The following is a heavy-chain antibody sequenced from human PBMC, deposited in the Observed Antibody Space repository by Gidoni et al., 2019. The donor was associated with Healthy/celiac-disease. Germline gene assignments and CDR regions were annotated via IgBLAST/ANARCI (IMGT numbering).Heavy chain of an antibody. Sequence: QLQLQESGPGLVKPSETLSLTCTVSGGSISSSSYYWGWIRQPPGKGLEWIGSIYYSGRPSHNPSLKSRVTISVDTSKNQFSLKLSSVTAADTAVYYCALAYCGGDCYSGDYYYYYGMDVWGQGTTVTVSS. CDR3: ALAYCGGDCYSGDYYYYYGMDV. CDR2: IYYSGRP. V-gene: IGHV4-39*01. J-gene: IGHJ6*02. CDR1: GGSISSSSYY. D-gene: IGHD2-21*01.